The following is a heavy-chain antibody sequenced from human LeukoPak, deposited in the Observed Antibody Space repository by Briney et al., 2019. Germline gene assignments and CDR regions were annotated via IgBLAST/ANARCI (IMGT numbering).Heavy chain of an antibody. CDR2: IYHSGST. CDR3: ARWYSSSWYSTFDI. CDR1: GYSISSGYY. Sequence: PSETLSLTCTVSGYSISSGYYWGWIRQPPGKGLEWIGSIYHSGSTYYNPSLKSRVTISVDTSKNQFSLKLSSVTAADTAVYYCARWYSSSWYSTFDIWGQGTMVTVSS. D-gene: IGHD6-13*01. J-gene: IGHJ3*02. V-gene: IGHV4-38-2*02.